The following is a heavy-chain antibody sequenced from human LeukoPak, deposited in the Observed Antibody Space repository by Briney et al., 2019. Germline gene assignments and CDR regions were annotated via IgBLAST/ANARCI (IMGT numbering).Heavy chain of an antibody. V-gene: IGHV3-7*01. CDR2: INQDGSEK. CDR3: ARDPYSGSYGNYYYYFMDV. J-gene: IGHJ6*03. Sequence: PGGSLRLSCAASGFTFSSYWMSWVRQAPGKGLEWVANINQDGSEKYYVDSVKGRFTISRDNAKNSLYLQMNSLRAEDTAVYYCARDPYSGSYGNYYYYFMDVWGKGTTVTISS. D-gene: IGHD1-26*01. CDR1: GFTFSSYW.